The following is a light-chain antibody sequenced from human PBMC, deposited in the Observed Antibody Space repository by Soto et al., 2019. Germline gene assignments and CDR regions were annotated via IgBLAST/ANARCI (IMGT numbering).Light chain of an antibody. J-gene: IGKJ5*01. Sequence: EIVLTQSPATLSLSPGERATLSCRASQSVNSGYLAWFQQKRGRAPRLLIYGTSGRATGIPDRFSGNGSGTDFTLTISSLEPEDFAVYYCQQRSNWPITFGQGTRLEIK. V-gene: IGKV3D-20*02. CDR2: GTS. CDR1: QSVNSGY. CDR3: QQRSNWPIT.